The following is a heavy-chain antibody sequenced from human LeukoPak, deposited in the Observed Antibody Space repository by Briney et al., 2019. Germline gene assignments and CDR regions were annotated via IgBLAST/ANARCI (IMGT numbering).Heavy chain of an antibody. J-gene: IGHJ4*02. D-gene: IGHD3-22*01. CDR2: ISDSGGGT. Sequence: GGSLRLSCAASGFTFSSYAMSWVRQAPGTGLEWVSAISDSGGGTYYAASVRGRFTISRDNSKNTLHLQMNSLRAEDTAVYYCAKYYYDSSGSRHFDYWGQGTLVTVSS. CDR3: AKYYYDSSGSRHFDY. V-gene: IGHV3-23*01. CDR1: GFTFSSYA.